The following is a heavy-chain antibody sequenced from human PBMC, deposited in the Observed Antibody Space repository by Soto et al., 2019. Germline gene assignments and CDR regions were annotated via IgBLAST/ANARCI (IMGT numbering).Heavy chain of an antibody. Sequence: QVQLVESGGGVVQPGRSLRLSCAASGFTLSNYAMHWVRQAPGKGLEWVALISYDGSNKYYADSVKGRFTISRDNSKNTLYLQMNSLRAEDTAVYYCAGGGYCISNSCYLNWFDPWGQGTLVTVSS. CDR3: AGGGYCISNSCYLNWFDP. D-gene: IGHD2-2*01. CDR1: GFTLSNYA. V-gene: IGHV3-30-3*01. CDR2: ISYDGSNK. J-gene: IGHJ5*02.